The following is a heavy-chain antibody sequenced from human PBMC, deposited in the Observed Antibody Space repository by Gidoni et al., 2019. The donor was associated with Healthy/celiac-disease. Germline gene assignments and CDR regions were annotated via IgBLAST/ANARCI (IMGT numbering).Heavy chain of an antibody. Sequence: QVQLQESGPGLVKPSETLSLTCTVSGGSISSYYWSWIRQPPGKGLEWIGYIYYSGSTNYNPSLKSRVTISVDTSKNQFSLKLSSVTAADTAVYYCARGGYSYGPADYWGQGTLVTVSS. CDR2: IYYSGST. D-gene: IGHD5-18*01. V-gene: IGHV4-59*01. CDR1: GGSISSYY. J-gene: IGHJ4*02. CDR3: ARGGYSYGPADY.